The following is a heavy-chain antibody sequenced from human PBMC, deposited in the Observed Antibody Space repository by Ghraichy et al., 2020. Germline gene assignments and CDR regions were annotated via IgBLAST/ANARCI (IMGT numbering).Heavy chain of an antibody. CDR3: ARERYFDWLSDYHYGMDV. J-gene: IGHJ6*02. D-gene: IGHD3-9*01. V-gene: IGHV3-7*04. CDR1: GFTFSNYW. Sequence: GSLRLSCAASGFTFSNYWMNWVRQAPGKGLEWVANIKQDGSEKYYVDSVKGRFTISRDNAKNSLYVQMNSLRAEDTALYYCARERYFDWLSDYHYGMDVWGQGTTVTVSS. CDR2: IKQDGSEK.